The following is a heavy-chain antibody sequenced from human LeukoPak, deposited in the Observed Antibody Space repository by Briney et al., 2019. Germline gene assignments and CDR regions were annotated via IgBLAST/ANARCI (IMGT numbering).Heavy chain of an antibody. CDR1: GGTFSSYA. V-gene: IGHV1-69*13. CDR3: ARSGSGTAGWFDP. D-gene: IGHD3-10*01. Sequence: GASVKVSCKASGGTFSSYAISWVRQAPGQGLEWMGGIIPIFGTANYAQKFQGRVTITADESTSTAYMELSSLRSEDTAVYYCARSGSGTAGWFDPWGQGTLVTVSS. CDR2: IIPIFGTA. J-gene: IGHJ5*02.